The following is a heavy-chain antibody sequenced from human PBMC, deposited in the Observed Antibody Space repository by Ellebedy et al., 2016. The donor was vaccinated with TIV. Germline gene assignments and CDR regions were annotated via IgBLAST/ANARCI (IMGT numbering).Heavy chain of an antibody. Sequence: MPSETLSLTCTVSGGSISSSVYYLGWIRKPPGKGLEWIGSIYYSGSTHYNPSLKSRITISLDTAKNQLSLRLDSVTAAETAVYYCARHRTRTVVATAVFDYWGQGSLVTVSS. CDR3: ARHRTRTVVATAVFDY. J-gene: IGHJ4*02. V-gene: IGHV4-39*01. CDR2: IYYSGST. D-gene: IGHD2-21*02. CDR1: GGSISSSVYY.